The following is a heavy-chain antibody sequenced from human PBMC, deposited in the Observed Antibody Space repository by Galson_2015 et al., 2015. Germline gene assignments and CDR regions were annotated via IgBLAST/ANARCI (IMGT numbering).Heavy chain of an antibody. V-gene: IGHV3-30*01. CDR2: ISYDGSNK. D-gene: IGHD2-15*01. CDR1: GFTFSSYA. J-gene: IGHJ3*02. Sequence: SLRLSCAASGFTFSSYAMHWVRQAPGKGLEWVAVISYDGSNKYYADSVKGRFTISRDNSKNTLYLQMNSLRAEDTAVYYCARPNRGYCSGGSGYGGPGGAFDIWGQGTMVTVSS. CDR3: ARPNRGYCSGGSGYGGPGGAFDI.